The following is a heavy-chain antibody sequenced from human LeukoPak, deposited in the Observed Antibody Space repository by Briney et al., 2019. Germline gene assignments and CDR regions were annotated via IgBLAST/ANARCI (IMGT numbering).Heavy chain of an antibody. D-gene: IGHD3-10*01. CDR2: IIPIFSTA. CDR3: ARDRGSLHVGVYYYYYYMDV. J-gene: IGHJ6*03. Sequence: ASVKVSCKASGGTFSSYAISWVRQAPGQGLEWMGGIIPIFSTANYAQKCQGRVTITADESTSTAYMEMSSLRSKDTAVYYCARDRGSLHVGVYYYYYYMDVWGKGTTVTVS. V-gene: IGHV1-69*13. CDR1: GGTFSSYA.